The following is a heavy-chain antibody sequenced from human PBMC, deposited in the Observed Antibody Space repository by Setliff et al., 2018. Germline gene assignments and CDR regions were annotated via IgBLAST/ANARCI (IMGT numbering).Heavy chain of an antibody. CDR1: GFTFSSYG. Sequence: GGSLRLSCAASGFTFSSYGMQWVRQAPGKGLEWVAVIWYDGSNKYYADSVKGRFTISRDNSKNTLYLQMNSLRAEDTAVYYCARDRGSGSYFLRYFDYWGQGTLVTVSS. CDR3: ARDRGSGSYFLRYFDY. J-gene: IGHJ4*02. V-gene: IGHV3-33*01. CDR2: IWYDGSNK. D-gene: IGHD1-26*01.